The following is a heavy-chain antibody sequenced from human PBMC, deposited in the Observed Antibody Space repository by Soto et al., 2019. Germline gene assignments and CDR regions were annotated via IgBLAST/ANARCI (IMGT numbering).Heavy chain of an antibody. D-gene: IGHD2-2*01. J-gene: IGHJ5*01. CDR2: IFSSDDK. V-gene: IGHV2-26*01. CDR3: XXXXDCSRTDCXXXXXXX. Sequence: QVTLRESGPVLVKPTETLTLTCTVSGLSLSNGKLGVSWIRQPPGKALEWLAHIFSSDDKSYSKSLRSRLTISKEPSRSQVVLTMTNLDPMDSXXXXXXXXXDCSRTDCXXXXXXXWG. CDR1: GLSLSNGKLG.